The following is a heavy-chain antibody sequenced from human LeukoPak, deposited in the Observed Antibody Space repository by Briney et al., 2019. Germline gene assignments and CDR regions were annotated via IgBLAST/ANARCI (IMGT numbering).Heavy chain of an antibody. V-gene: IGHV4-59*01. CDR3: ARGLGDYYDSSG. J-gene: IGHJ4*02. Sequence: SETLSLTCTVSGGSISSYYWSWIRQPPGKGLEWIGYIYNSGSTRYNPSLKSRVTISEDTSKNQFSLKLNSVTAADTAVYYCARGLGDYYDSSGWGQGTLVTVSS. D-gene: IGHD3-22*01. CDR1: GGSISSYY. CDR2: IYNSGST.